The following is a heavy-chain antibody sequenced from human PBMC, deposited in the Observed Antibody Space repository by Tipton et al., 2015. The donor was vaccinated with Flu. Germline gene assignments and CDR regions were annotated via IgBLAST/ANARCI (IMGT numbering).Heavy chain of an antibody. Sequence: TLSLTCTVSGCSISSGSYYWSWIRQPAGKGLEWIGRIYTSGSTNYNPSLKSRVTISVDTSKNQFSLKLSSVTAADTAVYYCARDTSSGRGHYWGQGTLVTVSS. V-gene: IGHV4-61*02. CDR2: IYTSGST. CDR1: GCSISSGSYY. J-gene: IGHJ4*02. CDR3: ARDTSSGRGHY. D-gene: IGHD6-19*01.